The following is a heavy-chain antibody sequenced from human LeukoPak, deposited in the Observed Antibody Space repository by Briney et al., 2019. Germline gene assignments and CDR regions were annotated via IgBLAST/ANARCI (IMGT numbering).Heavy chain of an antibody. D-gene: IGHD5-24*01. CDR1: GGTFSSYA. V-gene: IGHV1-69*05. Sequence: ASVKVSCKASGGTFSSYAISWVRQAPGQGLEWMGGIIPIFGTANYAQKFQGRVTITTDESTSTAYMELSRLRSEDTAVYYCARVRPPGYNLYYYYYYMDVWGKGTTVTVSS. CDR3: ARVRPPGYNLYYYYYYMDV. CDR2: IIPIFGTA. J-gene: IGHJ6*03.